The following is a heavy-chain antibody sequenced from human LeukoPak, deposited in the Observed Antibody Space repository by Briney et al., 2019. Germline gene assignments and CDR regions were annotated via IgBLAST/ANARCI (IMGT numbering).Heavy chain of an antibody. V-gene: IGHV3-21*01. Sequence: GGSLRLSCAASGFTFSSYSMNWVCQAPGKGLEWVSSISSSSSYIYYADSVKGRFTISRDNAKNSLYLQMNSLRAEDTAVYYCAREGGIAYYDSSGYSYFDYWGQGTLVTVSS. CDR1: GFTFSSYS. CDR3: AREGGIAYYDSSGYSYFDY. CDR2: ISSSSSYI. D-gene: IGHD3-22*01. J-gene: IGHJ4*02.